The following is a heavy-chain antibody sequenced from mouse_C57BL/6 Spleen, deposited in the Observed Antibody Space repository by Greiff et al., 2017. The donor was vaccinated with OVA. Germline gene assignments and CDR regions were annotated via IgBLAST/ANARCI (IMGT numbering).Heavy chain of an antibody. CDR3: ARRGIYYGNYEGYFDV. J-gene: IGHJ1*03. CDR1: GYTFTDYN. D-gene: IGHD2-1*01. CDR2: INPNNGGT. V-gene: IGHV1-22*01. Sequence: EVMLVESGPELVKPGASVKMSCKASGYTFTDYNMHWVKQSHGKSLEWIGYINPNNGGTSYNQKCKGKATLTVNKSSSTAYMDLRSLTSEDSAVYYCARRGIYYGNYEGYFDVWGTGTTVTVSS.